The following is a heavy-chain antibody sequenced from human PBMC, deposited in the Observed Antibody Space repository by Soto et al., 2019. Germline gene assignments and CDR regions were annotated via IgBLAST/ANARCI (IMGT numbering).Heavy chain of an antibody. CDR3: ARHTPAISISDH. CDR1: GGSLRGYS. D-gene: IGHD2-15*01. Sequence: PSETLSLTCTVSGGSLRGYSWSWIRQSPGKGLEWIGYVYSGGGTNYSPSFMGRVTISVDTTDNQFSLKLNSVTAADTAVYYCARHTPAISISDHWGQGTLVTVSS. V-gene: IGHV4-59*01. CDR2: VYSGGGT. J-gene: IGHJ4*02.